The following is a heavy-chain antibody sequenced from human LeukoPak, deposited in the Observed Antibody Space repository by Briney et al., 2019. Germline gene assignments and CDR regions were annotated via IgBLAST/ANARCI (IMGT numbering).Heavy chain of an antibody. Sequence: GGSLRLSCAASGFTFSTYAMSWVRQAPGKGLEWVSSISSSSSYIYYADSVKGRFTISRDNAKNSLYLQMNSLRAEDTAVYYCARGLAFDYWGQGTLVTVSS. J-gene: IGHJ4*02. D-gene: IGHD6-19*01. CDR2: ISSSSSYI. CDR1: GFTFSTYA. V-gene: IGHV3-21*03. CDR3: ARGLAFDY.